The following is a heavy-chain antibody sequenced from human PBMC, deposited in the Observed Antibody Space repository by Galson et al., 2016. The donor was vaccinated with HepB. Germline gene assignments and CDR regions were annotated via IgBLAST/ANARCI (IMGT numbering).Heavy chain of an antibody. CDR2: ISSDGSTT. CDR1: GFTFRNYA. Sequence: SLRLSCAASGFTFRNYAMHWVRQAPGKGLEYVSRISSDGSTTYYADSVKGRFTVSRDNSRNTQYLQMSSLRPEDTAVYYCMKDPRQDTSDIWGRGTMVTVSS. V-gene: IGHV3-64D*06. J-gene: IGHJ3*02. CDR3: MKDPRQDTSDI.